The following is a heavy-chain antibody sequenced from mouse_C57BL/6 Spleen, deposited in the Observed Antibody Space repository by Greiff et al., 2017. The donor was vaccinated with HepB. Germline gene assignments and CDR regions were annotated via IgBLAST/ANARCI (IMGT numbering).Heavy chain of an antibody. CDR1: GYTFTSYW. CDR2: IHPNSGST. D-gene: IGHD1-1*01. Sequence: QVQLQQPGAELVKPGASVKLSCKASGYTFTSYWMHWVKQRPGQGLEWIGMIHPNSGSTNYNEKFKSKATLTVDKSSSTAYMQLSSLTSEDSAVYYCAKPPDYYGSSSSTVYFDVWGTGTTVTVSS. CDR3: AKPPDYYGSSSSTVYFDV. J-gene: IGHJ1*03. V-gene: IGHV1-64*01.